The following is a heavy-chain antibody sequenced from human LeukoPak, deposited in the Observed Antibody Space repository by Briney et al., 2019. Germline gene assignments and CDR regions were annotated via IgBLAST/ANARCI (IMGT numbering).Heavy chain of an antibody. CDR1: GGSISSGTYY. V-gene: IGHV4-61*02. D-gene: IGHD2-2*01. CDR2: MYPSGSS. J-gene: IGHJ6*03. Sequence: PSQTLSLTCTVSGGSISSGTYYWSWVRQPAGKGLEWIGRMYPSGSSNYNPSLKSRVTISLDTSKNQFSLNLSSVTAADTAMYYRARGESSSSALYYYYYYMDVWGKGTTVTVSS. CDR3: ARGESSSSALYYYYYYMDV.